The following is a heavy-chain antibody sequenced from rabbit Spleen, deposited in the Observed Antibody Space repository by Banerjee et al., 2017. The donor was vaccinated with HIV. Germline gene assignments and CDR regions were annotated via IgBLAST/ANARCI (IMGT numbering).Heavy chain of an antibody. Sequence: QEQLVESGGGLVKPRASLTLICTASGFSFSSSYDMSWVRQAPGKGLEWVGCIYTGNGKNYYASWAKGRFTISKTSSTTVTLQMTSLTAADTATYFCARDSGSYDYIDGYFNLWGPGTLVTVS. J-gene: IGHJ4*01. D-gene: IGHD6-1*01. CDR1: GFSFSSSYD. CDR2: IYTGNGKN. V-gene: IGHV1S45*01. CDR3: ARDSGSYDYIDGYFNL.